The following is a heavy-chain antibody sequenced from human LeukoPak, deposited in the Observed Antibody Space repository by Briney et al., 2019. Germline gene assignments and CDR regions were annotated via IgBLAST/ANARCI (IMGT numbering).Heavy chain of an antibody. Sequence: PSETLSLTCAVYGGSFSGYYWSWIRQPPGKGLEWIGEINHSGSTNYNPSLKSRVTISVDTSKNQFSLKLSSVTAADTAVYYCARQAPYDFAEAFDIWGQGTMVTVSS. J-gene: IGHJ3*02. V-gene: IGHV4-34*01. D-gene: IGHD3-3*01. CDR1: GGSFSGYY. CDR3: ARQAPYDFAEAFDI. CDR2: INHSGST.